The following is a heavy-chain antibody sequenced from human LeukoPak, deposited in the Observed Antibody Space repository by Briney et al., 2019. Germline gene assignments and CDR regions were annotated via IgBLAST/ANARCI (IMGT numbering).Heavy chain of an antibody. CDR3: AKVWEIIAAADLLTFVH. V-gene: IGHV3-23*01. CDR2: ISGSGGST. J-gene: IGHJ4*02. Sequence: GGSLRLSCAASGFTVSSNYMSWVRQAPGKGLEWVSAISGSGGSTYYADSVKGRFTISRDNSKNTLYLQMNSLRAEDTAVYYCAKVWEIIAAADLLTFVHWGQGTLVTVSS. CDR1: GFTVSSNY. D-gene: IGHD6-13*01.